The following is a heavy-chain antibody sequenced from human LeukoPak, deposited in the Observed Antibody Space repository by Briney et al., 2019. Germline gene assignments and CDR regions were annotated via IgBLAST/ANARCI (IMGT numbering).Heavy chain of an antibody. CDR2: IFHTGIT. D-gene: IGHD3-10*01. J-gene: IGHJ2*01. CDR1: GYLISSGYY. CDR3: ARRGSHDWYFDL. Sequence: PSETLSLTCTVSGYLISSGYYWGWIRQSPVKGLEWIGSIFHTGITYYNPSLKSRVTMSVDTSKNQLSLKLSSVTAPDTAVYYCARRGSHDWYFDLWGRGTLVTVSS. V-gene: IGHV4-38-2*02.